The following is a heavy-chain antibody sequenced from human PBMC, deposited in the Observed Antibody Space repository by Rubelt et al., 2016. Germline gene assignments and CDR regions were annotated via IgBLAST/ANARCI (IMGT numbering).Heavy chain of an antibody. Sequence: QVQLVQSGAEVKKPGSSVKVSCKASGGTFSSYAISWVRQAPGQGLEWMGRIIPILGIANYAQKFQGRATITGDKSTSPAYMELSSLRSADTAVYYCAGMLKRRDGYNLGYWGQGTLVTVSS. V-gene: IGHV1-69*04. CDR1: GGTFSSYA. D-gene: IGHD5-24*01. CDR2: IIPILGIA. CDR3: AGMLKRRDGYNLGY. J-gene: IGHJ4*02.